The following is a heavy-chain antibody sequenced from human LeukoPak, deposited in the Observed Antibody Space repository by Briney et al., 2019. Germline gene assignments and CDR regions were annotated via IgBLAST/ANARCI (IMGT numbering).Heavy chain of an antibody. D-gene: IGHD3-16*02. V-gene: IGHV4-39*01. Sequence: PGGSLRLSCAASGFTFSSYAMSWVRQPPGKGLEWIGSIYYSGSTYYNPSLKSRVTISVDTSKNQFSLKLSSVTAADTAVYYCARHSRNTFGVVVVPNYFDYWGQGTLVTVSS. CDR1: GFTFSSYA. CDR3: ARHSRNTFGVVVVPNYFDY. J-gene: IGHJ4*02. CDR2: IYYSGST.